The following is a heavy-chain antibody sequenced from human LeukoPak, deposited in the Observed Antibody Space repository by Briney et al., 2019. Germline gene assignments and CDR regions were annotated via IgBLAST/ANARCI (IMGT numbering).Heavy chain of an antibody. CDR2: INHSGST. J-gene: IGHJ4*02. D-gene: IGHD3-22*01. CDR3: ARGVAPTYYSNTSGYAAADY. CDR1: GESFSGYY. Sequence: PSETLSLTCAVYGESFSGYYWSWIRQPPGKGLEWIGEINHSGSTNYNPSLKSRVTISVDTSKNQFSLKLSSVTAADTAVYYCARGVAPTYYSNTSGYAAADYWGQGTLVTVSS. V-gene: IGHV4-34*01.